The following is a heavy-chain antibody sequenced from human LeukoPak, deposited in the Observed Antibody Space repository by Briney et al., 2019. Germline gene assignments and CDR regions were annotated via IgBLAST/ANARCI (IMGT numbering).Heavy chain of an antibody. Sequence: SQTLSLTCTVSGDSISSGDYHWGWIRQPPGKGLEWIGYSYSSGTSYYNPSLKGRLITSVDTSKNQFSLNLSSVTAADTAVYYCVRGHCGYGRLFDPWGQGTLVTVSS. CDR2: SYSSGTS. D-gene: IGHD3-22*01. CDR3: VRGHCGYGRLFDP. V-gene: IGHV4-30-4*01. CDR1: GDSISSGDYH. J-gene: IGHJ5*02.